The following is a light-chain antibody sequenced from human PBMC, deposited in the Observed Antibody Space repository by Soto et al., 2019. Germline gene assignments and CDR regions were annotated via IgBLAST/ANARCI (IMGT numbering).Light chain of an antibody. V-gene: IGKV4-1*01. CDR2: WAS. Sequence: IVMTQSPDSLAVSLGERATINCKSSQSVLYSSNNKNYLAWYQQKPGQPPKLLIYWASTREFGVPDRFSGSGSGTDFTLTISSLQAEDVAVYYCQQYNSTPQTFGQGTKVDIK. CDR3: QQYNSTPQT. CDR1: QSVLYSSNNKNY. J-gene: IGKJ1*01.